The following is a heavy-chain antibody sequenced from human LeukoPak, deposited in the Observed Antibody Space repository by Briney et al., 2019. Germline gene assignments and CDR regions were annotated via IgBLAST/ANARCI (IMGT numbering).Heavy chain of an antibody. CDR3: ARGGGGWY. CDR1: GGSFSGYY. Sequence: SETLSLTCAVYGGSFSGYYWSWIRQPPGKGLEWIGEINHSGSTNYNPSLKSRVTISVDTSKNQFSLKLSSVTAADTAVYYCARGGGGWYWGQGTLVTVFS. J-gene: IGHJ4*02. V-gene: IGHV4-34*01. D-gene: IGHD6-19*01. CDR2: INHSGST.